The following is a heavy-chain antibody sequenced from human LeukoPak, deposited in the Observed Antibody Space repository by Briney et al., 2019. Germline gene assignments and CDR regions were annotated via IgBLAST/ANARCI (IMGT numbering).Heavy chain of an antibody. J-gene: IGHJ4*02. CDR1: GYTFTSYG. V-gene: IGHV1-18*01. Sequence: ASVKVSCKASGYTFTSYGISWVRQAPGQGLEWMGWISAYNGNTNYAQKLQGRVTMTTDTSTSTAYMELRSLRSDDTAVYYCARAPLRLGSGYFDYWGQGTLVTVSS. D-gene: IGHD6-25*01. CDR3: ARAPLRLGSGYFDY. CDR2: ISAYNGNT.